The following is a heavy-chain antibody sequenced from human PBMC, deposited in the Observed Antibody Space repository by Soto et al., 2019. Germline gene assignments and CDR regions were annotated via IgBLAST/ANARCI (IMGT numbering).Heavy chain of an antibody. J-gene: IGHJ5*02. CDR1: GFTFSSYA. V-gene: IGHV3-23*01. Sequence: EVQLLESGGDVVRPGGTLRLSGAASGFTFSSYAMGWVRQAPGKWLAWVAGVSRAGTYTFYADSVRGRFSISRDNSRDIVDLYMNALRGDDTAVYFCVKYTVTEDLGESWGQGTLVSVSS. D-gene: IGHD3-16*01. CDR3: VKYTVTEDLGES. CDR2: VSRAGTYT.